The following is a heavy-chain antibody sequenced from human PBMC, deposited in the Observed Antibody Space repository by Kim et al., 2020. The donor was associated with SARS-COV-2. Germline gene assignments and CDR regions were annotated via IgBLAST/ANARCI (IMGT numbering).Heavy chain of an antibody. CDR3: ARGYYYGSGSYYDWFDP. V-gene: IGHV1-46*01. J-gene: IGHJ5*02. CDR1: GYTFTSYY. Sequence: ASVKVSCKASGYTFTSYYMHWVRQAPGQGLEWMGIINPSGGSTSYAQKFQGRVTMTRDTSTSTVYMELSSLRSEDTAVYYCARGYYYGSGSYYDWFDPWGQGTLVTVSS. D-gene: IGHD3-10*01. CDR2: INPSGGST.